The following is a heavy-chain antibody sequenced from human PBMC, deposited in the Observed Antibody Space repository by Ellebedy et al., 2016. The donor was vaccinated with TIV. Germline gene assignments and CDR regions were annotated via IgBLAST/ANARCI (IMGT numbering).Heavy chain of an antibody. J-gene: IGHJ4*02. CDR1: DNSTSDYY. D-gene: IGHD2-21*01. Sequence: SETLSLTCSVSDNSTSDYYWSWIRQPPGKGLEWIGHFYGSGTTDYKPSLKGRVTISADTSKNQFSLKLNSVTAADTAVYFCARHIVVPTPGFEYWGQGILVTVSS. CDR2: FYGSGTT. CDR3: ARHIVVPTPGFEY. V-gene: IGHV4-59*08.